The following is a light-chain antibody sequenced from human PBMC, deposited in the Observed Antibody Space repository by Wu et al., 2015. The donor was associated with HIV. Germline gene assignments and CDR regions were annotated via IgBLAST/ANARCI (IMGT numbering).Light chain of an antibody. J-gene: IGKJ2*01. CDR3: QQYGSSPVQ. CDR1: QSVSSNY. Sequence: EIVLTQSPGTLSLSPGERATLSCRASQSVSSNYLVWDQQKPGQAPRLLIYGASSRATGITDRFSGSGSGTDFTLTISRLEPEDFAVYYCQQYGSSPVQFGQGPSWRS. CDR2: GAS. V-gene: IGKV3-20*01.